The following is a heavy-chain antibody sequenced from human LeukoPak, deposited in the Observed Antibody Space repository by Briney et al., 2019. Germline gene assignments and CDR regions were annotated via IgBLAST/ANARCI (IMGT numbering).Heavy chain of an antibody. J-gene: IGHJ4*02. D-gene: IGHD3-22*01. CDR3: ASFTMTPPIFDY. Sequence: ASVKVSCKTSGYTFTDYYIHWVRQAPGQGLEWMGWINPDSGYTNYAQKFQGRVTMTRDTSISTAYMELSRLRSDDTAVYYCASFTMTPPIFDYWGQGTLVTVSS. V-gene: IGHV1-2*02. CDR1: GYTFTDYY. CDR2: INPDSGYT.